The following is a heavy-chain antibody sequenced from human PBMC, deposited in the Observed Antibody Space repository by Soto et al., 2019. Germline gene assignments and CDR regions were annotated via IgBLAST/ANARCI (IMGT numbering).Heavy chain of an antibody. CDR3: ARDGLRGYSSGWDV. V-gene: IGHV3-66*01. CDR2: IYSGGST. D-gene: IGHD6-19*01. Sequence: GGSLRLSCAASGFTVSSNYMSWVRQAPGKGLEWVSVIYSGGSTYYADSVKGRFTISRDNSKNTLYLQMNSLRAEDTAVYYCARDGLRGYSSGWDVWGQGTTVTGSS. J-gene: IGHJ6*02. CDR1: GFTVSSNY.